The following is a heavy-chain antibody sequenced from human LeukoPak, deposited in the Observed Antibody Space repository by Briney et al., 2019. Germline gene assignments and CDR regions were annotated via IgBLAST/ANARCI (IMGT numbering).Heavy chain of an antibody. D-gene: IGHD2-15*01. CDR2: ISAYNGNT. CDR1: GYTFTSYG. CDR3: AYSYSVGGDYYYGMDV. V-gene: IGHV1-18*01. J-gene: IGHJ6*02. Sequence: ASVKVSCKASGYTFTSYGISWVRQAPGQGLEWTGWISAYNGNTNYAQKLQGRVTMTTDTSTSTAYMELRSLRSDDTAVYYCAYSYSVGGDYYYGMDVWGQGTTVTVSS.